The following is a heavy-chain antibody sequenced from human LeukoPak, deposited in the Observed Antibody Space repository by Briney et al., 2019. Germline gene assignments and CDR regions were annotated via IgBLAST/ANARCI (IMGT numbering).Heavy chain of an antibody. V-gene: IGHV1-8*03. Sequence: GASVTVSCKASGYTFTSYDINWVRQPTGQGLEWMGWMNPNSGSTGYAQKFRGRVTITRNTSISTAYMELSGLRSEDTAVYYCARGRSTGYPYYFEYWGRGTLVTVSS. D-gene: IGHD5-12*01. CDR3: ARGRSTGYPYYFEY. J-gene: IGHJ4*02. CDR1: GYTFTSYD. CDR2: MNPNSGST.